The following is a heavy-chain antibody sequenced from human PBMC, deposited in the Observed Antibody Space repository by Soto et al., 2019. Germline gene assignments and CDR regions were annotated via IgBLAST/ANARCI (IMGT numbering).Heavy chain of an antibody. CDR3: ARDVGYCTNGVCYSWFDP. CDR2: IIPILGIA. D-gene: IGHD2-8*01. J-gene: IGHJ5*02. Sequence: ASVKVSWKASGGTFSSYTISWVRQAPGQGLEWMGRIIPILGIANYAQKFQGRVTITADTSTSTAYMELRSLRSDDTAVYYCARDVGYCTNGVCYSWFDPWGQGTLVTVSS. V-gene: IGHV1-69*04. CDR1: GGTFSSYT.